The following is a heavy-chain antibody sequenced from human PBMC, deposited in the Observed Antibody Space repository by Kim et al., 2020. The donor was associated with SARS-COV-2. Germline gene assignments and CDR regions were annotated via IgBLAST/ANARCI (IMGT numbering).Heavy chain of an antibody. J-gene: IGHJ4*02. V-gene: IGHV3-48*02. Sequence: YADSVKGRFTISRDNAKNSLYLQMNSLRDEDTAVYYCARDRGYRMATFGYWGQGTLVTVSS. CDR3: ARDRGYRMATFGY. D-gene: IGHD5-12*01.